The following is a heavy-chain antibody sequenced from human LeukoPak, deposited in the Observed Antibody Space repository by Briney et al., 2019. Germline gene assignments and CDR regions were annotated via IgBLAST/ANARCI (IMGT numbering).Heavy chain of an antibody. CDR3: VKDLSSNWYSFDD. CDR2: INWDGTNT. Sequence: PGGSLRLFCAVSGGTTDDYGMRWVRQTPGKVLEWVSGINWDGTNTYYAESVKGRFTISRVSAEKSLYLHMNSLRDDDTAFYYCVKDLSSNWYSFDDWGQGTLVTVSS. D-gene: IGHD6-13*01. V-gene: IGHV3-20*04. CDR1: GGTTDDYG. J-gene: IGHJ4*02.